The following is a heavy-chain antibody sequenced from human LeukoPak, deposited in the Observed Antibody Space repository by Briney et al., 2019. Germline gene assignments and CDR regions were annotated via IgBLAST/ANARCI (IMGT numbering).Heavy chain of an antibody. CDR1: VGSICSGCYY. Sequence: PSETLSLTCTVSVGSICSGCYYWSWIRQHPGKGLKSIGYIYYSGSTYYNPSLKSRVTISVDTSKNQFSLKLSSVTAADTAVYYCARDNVRQWDLDYFDYWGQGTLVTVSS. J-gene: IGHJ4*02. CDR2: IYYSGST. CDR3: ARDNVRQWDLDYFDY. V-gene: IGHV4-31*03. D-gene: IGHD1-26*01.